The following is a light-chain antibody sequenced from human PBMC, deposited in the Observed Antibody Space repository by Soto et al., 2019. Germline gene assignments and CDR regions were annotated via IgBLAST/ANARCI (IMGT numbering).Light chain of an antibody. CDR1: QSVSRN. CDR3: QQYNNWPGT. CDR2: GAS. V-gene: IGKV3-15*01. Sequence: EIVMTQSPATLSVSPGERATLSCRASQSVSRNLAWYQQNPGQAPRLLIYGASTRPTGIPARFSGSGSGTEFTLTISSLQSEYFAVYYCQQYNNWPGTFGQGTKVEIK. J-gene: IGKJ1*01.